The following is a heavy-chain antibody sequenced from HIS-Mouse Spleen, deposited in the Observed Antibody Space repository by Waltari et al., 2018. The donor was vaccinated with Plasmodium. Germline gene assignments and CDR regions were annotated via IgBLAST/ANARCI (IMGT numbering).Heavy chain of an antibody. CDR1: GYTFTSYG. J-gene: IGHJ3*02. CDR3: ARGSAGDAFDI. D-gene: IGHD6-19*01. Sequence: QVQLVQSGAEVKKPGASVKVSCKASGYTFTSYGVSWVRQAPGQGLEWMGWISPYYGNTNFAQKLQGRVTMTTDTSARIAYMGLRSLGSDDTAVYYCARGSAGDAFDIWGQGTMVTVSS. CDR2: ISPYYGNT. V-gene: IGHV1-18*01.